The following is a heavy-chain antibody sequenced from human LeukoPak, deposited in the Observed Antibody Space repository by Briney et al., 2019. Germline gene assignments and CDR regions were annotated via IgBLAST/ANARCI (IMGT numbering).Heavy chain of an antibody. Sequence: GGSLRLSCAASGFTFSTYWMSWVRQAPGKGLEWVANINQDGSATNYVDSAKGRFIVSRDNAKNSVFLQMSSLRAEGTAVYYCARDYGDYFTYFDYWGQGTLVTVSS. J-gene: IGHJ4*02. CDR1: GFTFSTYW. V-gene: IGHV3-7*01. D-gene: IGHD4-17*01. CDR2: INQDGSAT. CDR3: ARDYGDYFTYFDY.